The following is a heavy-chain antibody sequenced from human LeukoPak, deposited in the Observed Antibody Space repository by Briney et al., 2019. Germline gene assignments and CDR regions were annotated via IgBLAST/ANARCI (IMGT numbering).Heavy chain of an antibody. V-gene: IGHV3-23*01. CDR3: ANSIVGATTGYYGMDV. Sequence: PRGSLRLSCAASGFTFSSYAMSWVRQAPGQGLEWVSPIIGSGGSTYYADSVKGRFTISRDNSKNTLYLQMTSLRAEDTAVYYCANSIVGATTGYYGMDVWGQGTTVTVSS. CDR1: GFTFSSYA. J-gene: IGHJ6*02. D-gene: IGHD1-26*01. CDR2: IIGSGGST.